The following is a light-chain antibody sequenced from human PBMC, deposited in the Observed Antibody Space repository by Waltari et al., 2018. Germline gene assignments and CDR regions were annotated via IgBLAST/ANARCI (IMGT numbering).Light chain of an antibody. CDR1: QYIDF. Sequence: EIVLTQSPGTLSLSPGDTATLSCRATQYIDFLAWYQQKPGQPPRLLIFSASTRATGIPDRFSGRGLWTDFTLTISRLEPEDFAVYYCQYYGDSPNTFGQGTKL. V-gene: IGKV3-20*01. CDR3: QYYGDSPNT. CDR2: SAS. J-gene: IGKJ2*01.